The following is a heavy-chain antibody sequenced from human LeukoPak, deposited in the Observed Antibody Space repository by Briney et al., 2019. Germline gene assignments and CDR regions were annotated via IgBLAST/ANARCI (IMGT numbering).Heavy chain of an antibody. J-gene: IGHJ4*02. CDR2: IHPGTGDK. CDR1: GHTFTAYY. D-gene: IGHD3-10*01. V-gene: IGHV1-2*02. CDR3: GSYASGYNWLKV. Sequence: ASVKVSCKASGHTFTAYYIHWVRQAPGQGLEWMGWIHPGTGDKNYAQKFQGRFTVSRDTSINTAYMELSRLRSDDTAVYYCGSYASGYNWLKVWGQGTPVTVSS.